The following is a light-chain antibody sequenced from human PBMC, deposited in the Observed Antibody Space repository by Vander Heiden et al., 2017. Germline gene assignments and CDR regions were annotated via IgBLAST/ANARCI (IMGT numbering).Light chain of an antibody. CDR3: QQDCSSTYT. CDR2: GAS. Sequence: EIALTQSPGTLSLSPGERATLSSRASQRVSSSYLAWYQQKPGQAPRLLIYGASSRATGIPDRFSGSGSGTDFTLTISSLEPEDFAVYYCQQDCSSTYTFGQGTKLEIK. J-gene: IGKJ2*01. V-gene: IGKV3-20*01. CDR1: QRVSSSY.